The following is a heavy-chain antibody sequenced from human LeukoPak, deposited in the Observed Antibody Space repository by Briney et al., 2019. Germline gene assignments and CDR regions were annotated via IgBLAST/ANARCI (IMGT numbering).Heavy chain of an antibody. J-gene: IGHJ6*03. Sequence: SETLSLTCAVYGGSFSGYYWSWIRQPPGKGLEGIGEINHSRSTNYNPSLKSRVTISVDTSKNQFSLKLSSVTAADTAVYYCARGRKVGSYYYYYYMDVWGKGTTVTVSS. CDR1: GGSFSGYY. D-gene: IGHD1-26*01. CDR3: ARGRKVGSYYYYYYMDV. CDR2: INHSRST. V-gene: IGHV4-34*01.